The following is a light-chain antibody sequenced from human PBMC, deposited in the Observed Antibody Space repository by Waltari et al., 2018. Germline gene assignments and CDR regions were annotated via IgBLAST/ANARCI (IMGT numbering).Light chain of an antibody. CDR1: SCNSGSNT. V-gene: IGLV1-44*01. Sequence: QSVLTQPPSASGTPGPRGTISCSGGSCNSGSNTVTGYQQLPGPAPKLLIYSNNQRPSGVPDRFSGSKSGTSASLAISGLQSEDEADYYCAAWDDSLNGYVFGTGTKVTVL. J-gene: IGLJ1*01. CDR2: SNN. CDR3: AAWDDSLNGYV.